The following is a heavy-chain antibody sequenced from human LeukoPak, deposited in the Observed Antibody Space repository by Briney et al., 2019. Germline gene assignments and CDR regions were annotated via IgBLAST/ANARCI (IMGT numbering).Heavy chain of an antibody. J-gene: IGHJ6*03. V-gene: IGHV4-61*02. CDR2: IYTSGST. CDR3: ARGEWELPTHYYYYMDV. Sequence: SQTLSLTCTVSGGSISSGSYYWSWIRQPAGKGLEWIGRIYTSGSTNYNPSLKSRVTISVDTSKNQFSLKLSSVTAADTAVYYCARGEWELPTHYYYYMDVWGKGTTVTISS. CDR1: GGSISSGSYY. D-gene: IGHD1-26*01.